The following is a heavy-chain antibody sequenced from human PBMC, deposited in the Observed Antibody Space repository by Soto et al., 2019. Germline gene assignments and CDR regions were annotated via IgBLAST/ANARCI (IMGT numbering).Heavy chain of an antibody. V-gene: IGHV4-59*01. Sequence: PSETLSLTCTVSGGSISSYYWSCIRQPPGKGLEWIGYIYYSGSTNYNPSLKSRVTISVDTSKNQFSLKLSSVTAADTAVYYCARDRKRDYSNYGPYYYMDVWGKGTTVTVSS. J-gene: IGHJ6*03. CDR3: ARDRKRDYSNYGPYYYMDV. D-gene: IGHD4-4*01. CDR1: GGSISSYY. CDR2: IYYSGST.